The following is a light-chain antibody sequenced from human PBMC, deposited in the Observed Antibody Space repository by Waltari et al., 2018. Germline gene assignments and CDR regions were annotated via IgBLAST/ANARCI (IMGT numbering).Light chain of an antibody. V-gene: IGKV1-39*01. CDR2: AAS. J-gene: IGKJ2*01. Sequence: DIQLTQSPSSLSASVGDRVTTICRSSHNIDNYLNLYQQKAGKAPKLLIYAASNLQGGVSSRFSGSGSGTEFTLSISHLQPEDFATYYCQQTFSTPPQMYTFGQGTKLDIK. CDR3: QQTFSTPPQMYT. CDR1: HNIDNY.